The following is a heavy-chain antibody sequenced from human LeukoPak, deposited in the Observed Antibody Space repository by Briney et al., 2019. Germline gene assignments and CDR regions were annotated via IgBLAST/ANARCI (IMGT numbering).Heavy chain of an antibody. D-gene: IGHD3-22*01. J-gene: IGHJ4*02. CDR2: IKQDGSEK. Sequence: GGSLRLSCAASGFTFSSYAMHWVRQAPGKGLEWVANIKQDGSEKYYVDSVKGRFTISRDNAKNSLYLQMNRLRVEDTAVYYCARHTRRLTAIVVAHPLDYWGQGTLVTVSS. V-gene: IGHV3-7*01. CDR1: GFTFSSYA. CDR3: ARHTRRLTAIVVAHPLDY.